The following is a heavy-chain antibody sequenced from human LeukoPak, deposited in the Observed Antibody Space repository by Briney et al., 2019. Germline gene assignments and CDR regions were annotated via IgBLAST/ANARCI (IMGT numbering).Heavy chain of an antibody. V-gene: IGHV1-69*04. CDR1: GGTFSSYA. D-gene: IGHD5-12*01. Sequence: EASVKVSCKASGGTFSSYAISWVRQAPGQGLEWMGRIIPILGIANYAQKFQGRVTITADKSTSTAYMELSSLRSEDTAVYYCARDGYSGYVYPDYWGQGTLVTVSS. J-gene: IGHJ4*02. CDR3: ARDGYSGYVYPDY. CDR2: IIPILGIA.